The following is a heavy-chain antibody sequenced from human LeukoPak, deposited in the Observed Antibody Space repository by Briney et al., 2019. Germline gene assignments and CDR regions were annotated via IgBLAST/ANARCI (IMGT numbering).Heavy chain of an antibody. CDR1: GYSFTSDW. V-gene: IGHV5-51*01. J-gene: IGHJ4*02. Sequence: GESLKISCKGSGYSFTSDWIGWVRQMPGKGLEWMGIIYPGDSDTSYSPSFQGQVTISADKSISTAYLQWRSLKASDTAMYYCARLGLYTYGLIDYWGQGTLVSVSS. CDR3: ARLGLYTYGLIDY. D-gene: IGHD5-18*01. CDR2: IYPGDSDT.